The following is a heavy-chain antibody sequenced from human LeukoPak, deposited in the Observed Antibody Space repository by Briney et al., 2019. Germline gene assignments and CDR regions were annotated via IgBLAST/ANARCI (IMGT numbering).Heavy chain of an antibody. CDR2: INHSGST. J-gene: IGHJ4*02. V-gene: IGHV4-34*01. CDR1: GGSFSGYY. Sequence: SETLSLTCAVYGGSFSGYYWSWIRQPPGTGLEWIGEINHSGSTNYNPSLKSRVTISVDTSKNQFSLKLSSVTAADTAVYYCARRITIFGLRKRPYYFDYWGQGTLVTVSS. CDR3: ARRITIFGLRKRPYYFDY. D-gene: IGHD3-3*01.